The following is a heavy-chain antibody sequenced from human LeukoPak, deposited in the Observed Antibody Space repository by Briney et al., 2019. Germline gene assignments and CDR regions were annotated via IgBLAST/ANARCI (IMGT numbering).Heavy chain of an antibody. V-gene: IGHV1-2*06. Sequence: ASVKVSCKASGYTFTSYGISWVRQAPGQGLEWLGRINPNSGGTNYAQKFQGRVTMTRDTPISTAYMELSRRRSDDTAVYCCARNQYEAGYSSGWYGNWFDPWGQGTLVTVSS. J-gene: IGHJ5*02. D-gene: IGHD6-19*01. CDR1: GYTFTSYG. CDR2: INPNSGGT. CDR3: ARNQYEAGYSSGWYGNWFDP.